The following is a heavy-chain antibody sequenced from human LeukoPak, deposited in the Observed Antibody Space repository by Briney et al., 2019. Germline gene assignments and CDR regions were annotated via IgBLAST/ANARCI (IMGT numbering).Heavy chain of an antibody. CDR2: IYYSGST. CDR3: ARQYVLGYFGVGKRLENNWFDP. D-gene: IGHD3-3*01. CDR1: GGSFSGYY. J-gene: IGHJ5*02. V-gene: IGHV4-34*01. Sequence: SETLSLTCAVYGGSFSGYYWSWIRQPPGKGLEWIGTIYYSGSTYYNPSLKSRVTISVDTSKNQFSLKLSSVAAADTAVYYCARQYVLGYFGVGKRLENNWFDPWGQGTLVTVSS.